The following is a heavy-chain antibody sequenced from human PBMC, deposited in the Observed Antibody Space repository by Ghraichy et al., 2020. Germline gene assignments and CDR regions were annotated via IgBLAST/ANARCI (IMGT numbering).Heavy chain of an antibody. J-gene: IGHJ5*02. V-gene: IGHV4-59*11. CDR2: ISHSGST. CDR3: ARDSSDNGGYYNPTTFNR. D-gene: IGHD3-22*01. CDR1: GDSISSHY. Sequence: SETLSLTCTVSGDSISSHYWSWIRQPPGKGLEWIGYISHSGSTNYNPSLNSRVTISVDTSKNQFSLKLSSVTAADTAVYYCARDSSDNGGYYNPTTFNRWAQGALVPVSS.